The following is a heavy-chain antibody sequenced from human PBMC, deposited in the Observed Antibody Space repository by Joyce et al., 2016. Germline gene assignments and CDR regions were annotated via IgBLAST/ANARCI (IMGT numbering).Heavy chain of an antibody. V-gene: IGHV1-69*01. Sequence: QVQLVQSGAEVKKPGSSVKVSCKASGGTFSSVTISWVRQAPGQGLEWMGGIIPLLTRANYAQKFQGRVTITADGSTSTAYMELSSLTSEDTAMYYCARDRGIAVRAFDIWGRGTMVTVSS. J-gene: IGHJ3*02. CDR1: GGTFSSVT. D-gene: IGHD6-19*01. CDR2: IIPLLTRA. CDR3: ARDRGIAVRAFDI.